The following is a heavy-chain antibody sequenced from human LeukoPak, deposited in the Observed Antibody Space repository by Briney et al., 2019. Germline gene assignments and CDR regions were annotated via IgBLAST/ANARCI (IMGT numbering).Heavy chain of an antibody. CDR2: ISYDGSNK. Sequence: GGSLRLSCAASGFTFSSYGMHWVRQAPGKGLEWVAVISYDGSNKYYADSVKGRFTISRDNSKNTLYLQMNSLRAEDTAVYYCAKRHGSGSYYNGETYYFFGMDVWRKGTTVSVPS. CDR3: AKRHGSGSYYNGETYYFFGMDV. J-gene: IGHJ6*04. D-gene: IGHD3-10*01. CDR1: GFTFSSYG. V-gene: IGHV3-30*18.